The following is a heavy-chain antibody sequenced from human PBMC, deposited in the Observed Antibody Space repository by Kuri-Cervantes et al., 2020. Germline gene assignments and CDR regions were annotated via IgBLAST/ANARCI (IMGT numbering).Heavy chain of an antibody. Sequence: GESLRISCAASGFTISSYWMGWVRQATGKGLEWEANIKQDGSEKYYVDSVKGRFTISRDNDKNSLYLQRNSLRAEDTAVYYCSSFNGLGSYGARPLDYCGQGTLVTVSS. CDR2: IKQDGSEK. J-gene: IGHJ4*02. V-gene: IGHV3-7*01. D-gene: IGHD3-10*01. CDR1: GFTISSYW. CDR3: SSFNGLGSYGARPLDY.